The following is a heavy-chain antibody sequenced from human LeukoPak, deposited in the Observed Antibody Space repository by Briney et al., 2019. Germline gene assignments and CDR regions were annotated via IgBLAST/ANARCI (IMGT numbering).Heavy chain of an antibody. Sequence: SQTLALTCAISGDSVSSRQSPSRGLEWLGRTYYRSKWYNDYAVSVKSRITINPDTSKNQFCLQLNSVTPEDTAVYYCASTGKRGYYFDYWGQGTLVTVSS. V-gene: IGHV6-1*01. CDR3: ASTGKRGYYFDY. CDR1: GDSVSS. D-gene: IGHD3-9*01. J-gene: IGHJ4*02. CDR2: TYYRSKWYN.